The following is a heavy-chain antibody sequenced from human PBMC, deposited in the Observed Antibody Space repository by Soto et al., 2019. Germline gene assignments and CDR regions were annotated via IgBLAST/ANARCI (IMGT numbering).Heavy chain of an antibody. Sequence: KASETLSLTCAVYGGSFSGYYWSWIRQPPGKGLEWIGEINHSGSTNYNPSLKSRVTISVDTSKNQFSLKLSSVTAADTAVYYCAMRGAGCFFPRYYYGMDVWGQGTTVTGSS. D-gene: IGHD3-10*01. CDR3: AMRGAGCFFPRYYYGMDV. J-gene: IGHJ6*02. V-gene: IGHV4-34*01. CDR1: GGSFSGYY. CDR2: INHSGST.